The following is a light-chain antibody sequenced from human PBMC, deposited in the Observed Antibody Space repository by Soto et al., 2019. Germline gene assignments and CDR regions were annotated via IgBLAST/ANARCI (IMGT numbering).Light chain of an antibody. Sequence: QSVLTQPPSVSGAPGQRVTISCTGSRSNIGAGYDVHWYQQLPGTAPKLLIYGTNNRPSGVPDRFSGSKSGISASLAITGLQAADEANYSCQSYDNSLSGSRVFGGGTKVTVL. J-gene: IGLJ3*02. CDR3: QSYDNSLSGSRV. V-gene: IGLV1-40*01. CDR2: GTN. CDR1: RSNIGAGYD.